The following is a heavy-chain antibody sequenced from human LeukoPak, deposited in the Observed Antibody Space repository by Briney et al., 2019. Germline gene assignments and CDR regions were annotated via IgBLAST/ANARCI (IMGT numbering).Heavy chain of an antibody. V-gene: IGHV1-2*01. Sequence: ASVKVSCKAFGYTFTGHYIHWVRQAPGPGLEWMGPDHPNIVDTKYEQKFQGRVTSTGDTSINTAYMELSGLTSDDTAVYYCASYSSATAYYYYYYMDVWGKGTTVIVSS. D-gene: IGHD3-10*01. CDR1: GYTFTGHY. CDR2: DHPNIVDT. CDR3: ASYSSATAYYYYYYMDV. J-gene: IGHJ6*03.